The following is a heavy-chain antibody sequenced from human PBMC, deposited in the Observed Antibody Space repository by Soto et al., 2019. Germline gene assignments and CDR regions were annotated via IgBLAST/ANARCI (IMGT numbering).Heavy chain of an antibody. CDR3: ARGDSGYSGYDNFDH. CDR2: ISYSGST. D-gene: IGHD5-12*01. V-gene: IGHV4-61*08. J-gene: IGHJ4*02. CDR1: GGSVSSGDYY. Sequence: SETLSLTCTVSGGSVSSGDYYWSWIRQPPGKGLEWIGYISYSGSTNYNPSLKSRVTISVYTSKKQFSLKLSSVTAADTAVYYCARGDSGYSGYDNFDHWGQGTLVTVS.